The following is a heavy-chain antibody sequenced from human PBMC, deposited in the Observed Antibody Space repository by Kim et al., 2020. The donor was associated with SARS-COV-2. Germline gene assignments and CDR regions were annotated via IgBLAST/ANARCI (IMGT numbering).Heavy chain of an antibody. Sequence: SPSSQGQVTISADKSISTAYLQWSSLKASDTAMYYCARGIAARPDDAFDIWGQGTMVTVSS. J-gene: IGHJ3*02. V-gene: IGHV5-51*01. D-gene: IGHD6-6*01. CDR3: ARGIAARPDDAFDI.